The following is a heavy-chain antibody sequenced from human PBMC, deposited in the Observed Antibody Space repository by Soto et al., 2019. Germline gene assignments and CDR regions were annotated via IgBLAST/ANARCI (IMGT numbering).Heavy chain of an antibody. CDR1: GFTFSSYA. D-gene: IGHD5-12*01. Sequence: QVQLVESGGGVVQPGRSLRLSCAASGFTFSSYAMHWVRQAPGKGLEWVAVISYDGSNKYYADSVKGRFTISRDNSKNTLYLQMNSLRAEDTAVYYCARGLGGYDYVGYYGMDFWGQGTTVTVSS. CDR3: ARGLGGYDYVGYYGMDF. J-gene: IGHJ6*02. V-gene: IGHV3-30-3*01. CDR2: ISYDGSNK.